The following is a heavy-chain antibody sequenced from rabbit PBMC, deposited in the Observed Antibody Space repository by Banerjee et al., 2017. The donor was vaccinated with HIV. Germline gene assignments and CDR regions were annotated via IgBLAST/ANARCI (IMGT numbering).Heavy chain of an antibody. CDR3: ARDLAGVIGWNFNL. Sequence: QEQLEESGGDLVKPEGSLTLTCKASGFSLSSSYWICWVRQAPGKGLEWIACIYAGSSGDTYYASWAKGRFTISKTSSTTVTLQMTSLTAADTATYFCARDLAGVIGWNFNLWGQGTLVTVS. V-gene: IGHV1S45*01. J-gene: IGHJ4*01. CDR1: GFSLSSSYW. CDR2: IYAGSSGDT. D-gene: IGHD4-1*01.